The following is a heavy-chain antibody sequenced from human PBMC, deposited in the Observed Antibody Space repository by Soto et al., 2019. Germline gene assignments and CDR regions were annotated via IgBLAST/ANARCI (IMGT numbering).Heavy chain of an antibody. J-gene: IGHJ4*02. Sequence: SETLSLTCTVSGGSVSSGSYYWSWIRQPPGKGLEWIGYIYYSGSTNYNPSLKSRVTISVDTSKNQFSLKLSSVTAADTAVYYCARDLRLGYSYGYYFDYSGQGTLVTVSS. D-gene: IGHD5-18*01. CDR1: GGSVSSGSYY. V-gene: IGHV4-61*01. CDR2: IYYSGST. CDR3: ARDLRLGYSYGYYFDY.